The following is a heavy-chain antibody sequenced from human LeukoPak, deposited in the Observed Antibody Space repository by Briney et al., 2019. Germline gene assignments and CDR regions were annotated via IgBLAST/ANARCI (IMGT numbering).Heavy chain of an antibody. V-gene: IGHV3-30*02. CDR2: ILYDGSNE. CDR3: AKRSPSGTYPFHY. J-gene: IGHJ4*02. CDR1: GFTFSSYG. Sequence: GGSLRLSCIASGFTFSSYGMHWVRQAPGKGLEGVAFILYDGSNEYYADSLKGRFTISRDSSKNTLYLQLNSMRGEDTVVYYCAKRSPSGTYPFHYWGQGTLVTVSS. D-gene: IGHD1-26*01.